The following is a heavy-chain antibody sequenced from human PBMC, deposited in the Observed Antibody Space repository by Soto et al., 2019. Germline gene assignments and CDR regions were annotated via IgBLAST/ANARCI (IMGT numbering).Heavy chain of an antibody. CDR3: ARHDCISSSCYYYYYYSMDV. Sequence: SVKVSCKASGYTFTSQNMHWVRQAPGQGLEWMGGIIPIFDTANYAQKFQGRVTITADESTSTAYMELSSLRSEDTAVYYCARHDCISSSCYYYYYYSMDVWGQGTTVTVSS. CDR2: IIPIFDTA. J-gene: IGHJ6*02. D-gene: IGHD2-2*01. CDR1: GYTFTSQN. V-gene: IGHV1-69*13.